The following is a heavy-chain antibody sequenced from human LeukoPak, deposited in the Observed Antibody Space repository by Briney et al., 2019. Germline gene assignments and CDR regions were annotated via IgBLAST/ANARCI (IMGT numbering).Heavy chain of an antibody. V-gene: IGHV4-39*07. CDR3: AIKYSHRAYFDY. D-gene: IGHD5-18*01. CDR2: IYYSDTT. Sequence: SETLSLTCTVSGDSISTTSFYWGWIRQPPGKGLEWIVNIYYSDTTYYNPSLKSRVTVSVDTSKNQFSLRLSSVTAADTAVYYCAIKYSHRAYFDYWGQGTLVTVSS. CDR1: GDSISTTSFY. J-gene: IGHJ4*02.